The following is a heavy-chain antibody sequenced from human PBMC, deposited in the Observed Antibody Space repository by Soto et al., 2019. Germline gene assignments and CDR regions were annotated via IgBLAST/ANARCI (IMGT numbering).Heavy chain of an antibody. Sequence: ASVKVSCKASGYTFTSYAMHWVRQAPGQRLEWMGWINAGNGNTKYSQKFQGRVTITRDTSASTAYMELSSLRSEDTAVYYCARSIVVVPAAASYYYYYMDVWGKGTTVTV. CDR3: ARSIVVVPAAASYYYYYMDV. V-gene: IGHV1-3*01. CDR1: GYTFTSYA. D-gene: IGHD2-2*01. CDR2: INAGNGNT. J-gene: IGHJ6*03.